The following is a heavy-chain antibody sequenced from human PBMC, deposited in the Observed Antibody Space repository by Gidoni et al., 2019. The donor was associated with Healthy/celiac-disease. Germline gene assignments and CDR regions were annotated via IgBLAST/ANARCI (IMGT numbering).Heavy chain of an antibody. D-gene: IGHD6-13*01. CDR3: ARDHSQQQLVPGMSYFDY. J-gene: IGHJ4*02. CDR1: GYTFTSYA. V-gene: IGHV1-3*01. Sequence: QVQLVPSGAEVKKPGASVKVSCQASGYTFTSYAMHWVRPAPGQRLEWMGWINAGNGNTKYSQKFQGRVTITRDTSASTAYMELGSLRSEDTAVYYCARDHSQQQLVPGMSYFDYWGQGTLVTVSS. CDR2: INAGNGNT.